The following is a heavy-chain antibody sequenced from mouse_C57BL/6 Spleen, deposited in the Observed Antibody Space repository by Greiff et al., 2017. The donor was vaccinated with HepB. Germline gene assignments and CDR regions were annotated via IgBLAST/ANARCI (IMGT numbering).Heavy chain of an antibody. D-gene: IGHD3-2*02. CDR2: IYPGDGDT. V-gene: IGHV1-82*01. J-gene: IGHJ2*01. Sequence: QVQLQQSGPELVKPGASVKISCKASGYAFSSSWMNWVKQRPGKGLEWIGRIYPGDGDTNYNGKFKGKATLTADKSSSTAYMQISSLTSEDSAVYFCAKTAQGGNYFDYWGQGTTLTVSS. CDR1: GYAFSSSW. CDR3: AKTAQGGNYFDY.